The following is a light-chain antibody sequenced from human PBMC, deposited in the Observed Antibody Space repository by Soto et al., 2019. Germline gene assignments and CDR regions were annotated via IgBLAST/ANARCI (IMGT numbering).Light chain of an antibody. CDR3: QSYDSSLPGVV. J-gene: IGLJ2*01. V-gene: IGLV2-8*01. CDR1: SSDVGGYNY. CDR2: EVS. Sequence: QSALTQPPSASGSPGQSVTISCTGTSSDVGGYNYVSWYQQHPGKAPKLMIYEVSKRPSGVPDRFSGSKSGTSASLAITGLQVEDEADYYCQSYDSSLPGVVFGGGTQLTVL.